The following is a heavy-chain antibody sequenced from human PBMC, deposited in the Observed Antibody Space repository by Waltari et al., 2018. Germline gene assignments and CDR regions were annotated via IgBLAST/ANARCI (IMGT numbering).Heavy chain of an antibody. V-gene: IGHV4-61*09. CDR2: IYTSGST. J-gene: IGHJ4*02. CDR3: AIGGRVSSWFDY. Sequence: QVQLQESGPGLVKPSQTLSLTCTVSGGSISSGSYYWSWIRQPAGKGLEWIGYIYTSGSTNYNPSLKSRVTISVDTSKNQFSLKLGSVTAADTAVYYCAIGGRVSSWFDYWGQGTLVTVSS. CDR1: GGSISSGSYY. D-gene: IGHD6-13*01.